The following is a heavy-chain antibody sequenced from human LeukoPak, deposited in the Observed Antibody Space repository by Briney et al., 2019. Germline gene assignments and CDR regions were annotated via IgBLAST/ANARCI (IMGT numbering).Heavy chain of an antibody. D-gene: IGHD2-2*02. Sequence: PGGSLRLSCAASGFTFSSYAMSWVRQAPGKGLGWVSAISGSGDSTYYADSVKGRFTISRDSPTNTLYLQMNSLRAEDTAVYYCAKETRYCSSTSCYTDYWGQGTLVTVSS. CDR1: GFTFSSYA. CDR2: ISGSGDST. V-gene: IGHV3-23*01. CDR3: AKETRYCSSTSCYTDY. J-gene: IGHJ4*02.